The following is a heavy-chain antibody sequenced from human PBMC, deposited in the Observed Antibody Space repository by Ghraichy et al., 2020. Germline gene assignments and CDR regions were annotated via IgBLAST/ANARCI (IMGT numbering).Heavy chain of an antibody. Sequence: SQTLSLTCTVSGGSISSSSYYWGWIRQPPGKGLEWIGSIYYSGSTYYNPSLKSRVTISVDTSKNQFSLKLSSVTAADTAVYYCARHAVTYYYDSSGYGDAFDIWGQGTMVTVSS. V-gene: IGHV4-39*01. CDR3: ARHAVTYYYDSSGYGDAFDI. CDR2: IYYSGST. CDR1: GGSISSSSYY. D-gene: IGHD3-22*01. J-gene: IGHJ3*02.